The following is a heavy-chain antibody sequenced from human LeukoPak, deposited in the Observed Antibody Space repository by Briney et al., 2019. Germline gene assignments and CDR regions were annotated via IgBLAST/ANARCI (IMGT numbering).Heavy chain of an antibody. Sequence: SETLSLTCTVSGGSISSYYWSWIRQPPGKGLEWIGYIYYSGSTNYNPSLKSRVTISVDTSKNQFSLKLSSVTAADTAVYYCARVKRDYVWGSYRDSCFDYWGQGTLVTASS. CDR2: IYYSGST. CDR1: GGSISSYY. D-gene: IGHD3-16*02. J-gene: IGHJ4*02. V-gene: IGHV4-59*01. CDR3: ARVKRDYVWGSYRDSCFDY.